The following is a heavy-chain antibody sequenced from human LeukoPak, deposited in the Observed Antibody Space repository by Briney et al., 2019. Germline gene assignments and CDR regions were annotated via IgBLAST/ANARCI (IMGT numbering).Heavy chain of an antibody. J-gene: IGHJ4*02. Sequence: SETLSLTCTVSGDSITSSNYHWAWIRQPPGKGLEWIGSILYSGTTYYSSSLKSRVTMSVDTSKTQFSLKLSSVTAADTAVYYCAREFGIGVILDWGQGTLVTVSS. CDR1: GDSITSSNYH. D-gene: IGHD3-22*01. CDR2: ILYSGTT. V-gene: IGHV4-39*07. CDR3: AREFGIGVILD.